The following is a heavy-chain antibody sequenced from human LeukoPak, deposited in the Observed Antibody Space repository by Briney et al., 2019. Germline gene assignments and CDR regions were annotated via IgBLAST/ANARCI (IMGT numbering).Heavy chain of an antibody. J-gene: IGHJ4*02. CDR1: GYTFTGYY. CDR3: ARVVVPNYDILTGYYKRGSPADY. CDR2: INPNSGGT. V-gene: IGHV1-2*02. D-gene: IGHD3-9*01. Sequence: WASVKVSCKASGYTFTGYYMHWVRQAPGQGLEWMGWINPNSGGTNYAQKFQGRVTMTTDTSTSTAYMELRSLRSDDTAVYYCARVVVPNYDILTGYYKRGSPADYWGQGTLVTVSS.